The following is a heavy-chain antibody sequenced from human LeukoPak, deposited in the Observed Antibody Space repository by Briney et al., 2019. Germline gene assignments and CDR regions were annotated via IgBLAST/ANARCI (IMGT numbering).Heavy chain of an antibody. V-gene: IGHV4-4*07. D-gene: IGHD6-13*01. CDR3: ARVGIAAAGTEGAV. Sequence: SETLSLTCTVSGGSISSYYWSWIRQPAGKGLEWIGRIYTSGSTNYNPSLKSRVTISVDTSKNQFSLKLSSVTAADTAVYYCARVGIAAAGTEGAVWGQGTTVTVSS. CDR1: GGSISSYY. CDR2: IYTSGST. J-gene: IGHJ6*02.